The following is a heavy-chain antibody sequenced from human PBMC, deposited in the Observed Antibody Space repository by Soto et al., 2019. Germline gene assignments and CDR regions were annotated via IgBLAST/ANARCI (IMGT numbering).Heavy chain of an antibody. CDR2: IYYSGST. CDR3: ARERYYDFWSGYYPSNWFDP. Sequence: QVQLQESGPGLVKPSQTLSLTCTVSGGSISSGDYYWSWIRQPPGKGLEWIGYIYYSGSTYYNPSLKSRVTISVDTSKNQFSLKLSSVTAADTAVYHCARERYYDFWSGYYPSNWFDPWGQGTLVTVSS. J-gene: IGHJ5*02. D-gene: IGHD3-3*01. V-gene: IGHV4-30-4*01. CDR1: GGSISSGDYY.